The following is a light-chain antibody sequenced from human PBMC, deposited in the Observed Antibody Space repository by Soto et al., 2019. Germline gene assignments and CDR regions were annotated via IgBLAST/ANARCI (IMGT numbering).Light chain of an antibody. J-gene: IGKJ2*01. V-gene: IGKV3-11*01. Sequence: EIVLTQSPATLSLSPGERATLSCRASQSVSSYLAWYQQKPGQAPRLLIYDASNRATDIPARFSVSGSGTDFTLTISSLQPEDFAVYYCQQRGNWPRTFGQGTKLEIK. CDR2: DAS. CDR3: QQRGNWPRT. CDR1: QSVSSY.